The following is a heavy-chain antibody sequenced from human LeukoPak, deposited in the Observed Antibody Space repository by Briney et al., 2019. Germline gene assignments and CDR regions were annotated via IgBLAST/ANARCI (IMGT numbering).Heavy chain of an antibody. CDR3: ARVFSGWPYYFDY. V-gene: IGHV4-59*01. Sequence: PSDTLSLTCTVSGGSINSYYWSWIRQPPGKGLEWIGYIYYSGSTNYNPSLKSRVTMSVDTSTNHFSLKLSSVTAADTAVYYCARVFSGWPYYFDYWGQGTLVTVSS. J-gene: IGHJ4*02. CDR2: IYYSGST. D-gene: IGHD6-19*01. CDR1: GGSINSYY.